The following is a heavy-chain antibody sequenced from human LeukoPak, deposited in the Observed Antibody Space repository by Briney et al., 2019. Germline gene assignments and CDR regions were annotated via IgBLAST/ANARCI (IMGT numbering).Heavy chain of an antibody. V-gene: IGHV1-18*01. J-gene: IGHJ5*02. Sequence: ASVKVSCKASGYTFTSYGISWVRQAPGQGLEWMGWISAYNGNTNYAQELQGRVTMTTDTSTSTAYMELRSLRSDDTAVYYCAREDYGSGSYSENWFDPWGQGTLVTVSS. CDR1: GYTFTSYG. D-gene: IGHD3-10*01. CDR2: ISAYNGNT. CDR3: AREDYGSGSYSENWFDP.